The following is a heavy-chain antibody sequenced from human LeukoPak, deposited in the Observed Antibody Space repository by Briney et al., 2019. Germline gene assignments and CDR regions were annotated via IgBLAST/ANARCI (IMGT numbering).Heavy chain of an antibody. CDR2: INPSGGST. Sequence: HRASVKVSCTASGYTFTSYGISWVRQAPGQGLEWMGIINPSGGSTSYAQKFQGRVTMTRDTSTSTVYMELSGLRSEDTAVYYCAREGKAVAGTHWGQGTLVTVSS. V-gene: IGHV1-46*01. CDR1: GYTFTSYG. J-gene: IGHJ4*02. D-gene: IGHD6-19*01. CDR3: AREGKAVAGTH.